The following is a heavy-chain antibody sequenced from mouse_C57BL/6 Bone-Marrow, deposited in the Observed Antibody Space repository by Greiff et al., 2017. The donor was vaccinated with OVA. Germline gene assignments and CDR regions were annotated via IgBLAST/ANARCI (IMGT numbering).Heavy chain of an antibody. D-gene: IGHD2-2*01. Sequence: VKLQESGAELVRPGASVTLSCKASGYTFTDYEMHWVKQTPVHGLEWIGAIDPETGGTAYNQKFKGKAILTADKSSSTAYMELRSLTSEDSAVYYCTRSSYGSYAMDYWGQGTSVTVSS. CDR1: GYTFTDYE. CDR3: TRSSYGSYAMDY. J-gene: IGHJ4*01. V-gene: IGHV1-15*01. CDR2: IDPETGGT.